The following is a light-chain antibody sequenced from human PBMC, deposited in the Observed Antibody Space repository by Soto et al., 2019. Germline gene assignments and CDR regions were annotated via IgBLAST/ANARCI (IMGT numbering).Light chain of an antibody. V-gene: IGKV1-39*01. CDR3: KQTYKPPLN. Sequence: DIQMTQSPSSLSASVGDRVTITCRASQTISNYVNWYQQEPGEAPKLLIHAASSLQGGVPSRFSGSGSGTDFTLTISSLQPEDFATYYCKQTYKPPLNFGGGNKVEI. CDR1: QTISNY. CDR2: AAS. J-gene: IGKJ4*01.